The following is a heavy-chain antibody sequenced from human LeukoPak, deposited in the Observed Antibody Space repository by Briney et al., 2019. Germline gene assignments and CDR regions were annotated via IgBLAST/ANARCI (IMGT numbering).Heavy chain of an antibody. CDR3: ARSRIGRGVYSAFDY. J-gene: IGHJ4*02. V-gene: IGHV3-30*04. CDR1: GFTFSSSA. CDR2: ISHDGRDK. D-gene: IGHD5-24*01. Sequence: GGYLRLSCAASGFTFSSSAMHWVRQGPGKGLEWVAVISHDGRDKDYADSVKGRFTIARDTSKNTRSLQMDSLRAEDTAGFYCARSRIGRGVYSAFDYWGQGTLVTVSS.